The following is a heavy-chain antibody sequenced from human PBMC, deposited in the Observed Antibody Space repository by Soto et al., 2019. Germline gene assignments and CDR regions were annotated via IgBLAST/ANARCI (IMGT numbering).Heavy chain of an antibody. V-gene: IGHV4-4*07. Sequence: TLSLTCTVSCAFISGYYWSWIRQPAGKGLEWIGRIYTSGSTKYSPSLKSRATMSVDTSKKQFSLKLNSVTAADTAVYYCARESTGAGTDNWFDSWGQGTLVTVSS. CDR3: ARESTGAGTDNWFDS. J-gene: IGHJ5*01. CDR2: IYTSGST. D-gene: IGHD6-13*01. CDR1: CAFISGYY.